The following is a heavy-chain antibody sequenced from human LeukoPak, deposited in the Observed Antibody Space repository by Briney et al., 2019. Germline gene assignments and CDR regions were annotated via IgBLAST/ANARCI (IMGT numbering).Heavy chain of an antibody. CDR1: GFTFSSYA. CDR3: AKMGDFGGNTRYFQH. D-gene: IGHD4-23*01. V-gene: IGHV3-23*01. CDR2: IGDNGYAT. J-gene: IGHJ1*01. Sequence: GGSLRLSCIASGFTFSSYAMYWVRQSPGKGLEWVSGIGDNGYATGYSDYVRGRFTISRDNSRNTVYLQLNSLRAEDTGLHFCAKMGDFGGNTRYFQHWGQGTLATVSS.